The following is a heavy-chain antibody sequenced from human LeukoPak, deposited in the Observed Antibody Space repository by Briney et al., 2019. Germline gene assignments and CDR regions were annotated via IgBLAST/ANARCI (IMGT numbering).Heavy chain of an antibody. CDR1: GFTFSSYA. V-gene: IGHV3-30-3*01. J-gene: IGHJ4*02. CDR3: ARDLVDY. CDR2: ISYDGSNK. D-gene: IGHD2-15*01. Sequence: SGGSLRLSCAASGFTFSSYAMHWVRQAPGKGLEWVAVISYDGSNKYYADSVKGRFTISRDNSKNTLYLQMNSLRAEDTAVYYCARDLVDYWGQGTLVTVSS.